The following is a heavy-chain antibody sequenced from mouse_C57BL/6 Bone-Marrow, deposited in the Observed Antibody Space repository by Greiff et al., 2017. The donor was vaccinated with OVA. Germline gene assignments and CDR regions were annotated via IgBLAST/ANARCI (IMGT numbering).Heavy chain of an antibody. CDR2: ISSGSSTI. CDR3: ASAGFDY. Sequence: EVMLVESGGGLVKPGGSLKLSCAASGFTFSDYGMHWVRQAPEKGLEWVAYISSGSSTIYYADTVKGRFTISRDKAKNTLFLQMTSLRSEDTAMYYCASAGFDYWGQGTTLTVSS. V-gene: IGHV5-17*01. J-gene: IGHJ2*01. CDR1: GFTFSDYG.